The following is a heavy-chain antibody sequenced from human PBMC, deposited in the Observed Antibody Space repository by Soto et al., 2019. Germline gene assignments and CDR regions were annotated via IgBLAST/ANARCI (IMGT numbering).Heavy chain of an antibody. D-gene: IGHD1-26*01. CDR2: INHSGST. CDR1: GGSFSGYY. Sequence: QVQLQQWGAGLLKPSETLSLTCAVYGGSFSGYYWSWIRQPPGKGLEWIGEINHSGSTNYNPSLKSRVTISVDTSKNQFSLKLSSVTAADTAVYYWARDLYSGSLDYWGQGTLVTVSS. CDR3: ARDLYSGSLDY. J-gene: IGHJ4*02. V-gene: IGHV4-34*01.